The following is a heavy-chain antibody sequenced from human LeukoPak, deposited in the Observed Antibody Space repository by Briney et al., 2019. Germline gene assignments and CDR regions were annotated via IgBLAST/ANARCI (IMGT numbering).Heavy chain of an antibody. J-gene: IGHJ5*02. D-gene: IGHD5-18*01. CDR1: GGSIGSYY. CDR3: ARLNTAMAT. V-gene: IGHV4-34*01. CDR2: INHSGST. Sequence: SETLSLTCTVSGGSIGSYYWSWIRQPPGKGLEWIGEINHSGSTNYNPSLKGRVTISVDTSKNQFSLKLSSVTAADTAVYYCARLNTAMATWGQGTLVTVSS.